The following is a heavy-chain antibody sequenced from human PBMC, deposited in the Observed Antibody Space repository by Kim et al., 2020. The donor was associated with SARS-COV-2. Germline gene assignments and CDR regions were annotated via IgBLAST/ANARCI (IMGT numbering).Heavy chain of an antibody. CDR2: IWYDGSNK. CDR3: AREWSIVGATRRPVFGY. D-gene: IGHD1-26*01. Sequence: GGSLRLSCAASGFTFSSYGMHWVRQAPGKGLEWVAVIWYDGSNKYYADSVKGRFTISRDNSKNTLYLQMNSLRAEDTAVYYCAREWSIVGATRRPVFGYWGQGTLVTVSS. CDR1: GFTFSSYG. V-gene: IGHV3-33*01. J-gene: IGHJ4*02.